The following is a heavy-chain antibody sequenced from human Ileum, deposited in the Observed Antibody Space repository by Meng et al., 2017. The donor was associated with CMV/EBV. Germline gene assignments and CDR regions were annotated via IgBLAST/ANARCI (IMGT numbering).Heavy chain of an antibody. D-gene: IGHD3-10*01. V-gene: IGHV3-7*01. CDR3: AITMARGIISFYYFGMDV. CDR2: IQDDGSEA. J-gene: IGHJ6*02. CDR1: GFKFSDYR. Sequence: GESLKISCEGSGFKFSDYRMNWVRQAPGKGLEWLGEIQDDGSEAYHVDSVKGRFTISRDNAKNSLYLQMNSLRAEDTAVYYCAITMARGIISFYYFGMDVWGQGTTVTVSS.